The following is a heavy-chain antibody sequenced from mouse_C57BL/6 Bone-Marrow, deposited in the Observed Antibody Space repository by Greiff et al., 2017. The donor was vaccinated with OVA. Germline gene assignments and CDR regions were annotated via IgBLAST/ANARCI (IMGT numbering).Heavy chain of an antibody. CDR3: AREVLCYDAMDY. J-gene: IGHJ4*01. Sequence: QVQLQQPGTELVKPGASVKLSCKASGYTFTSYWMHWVKQRPGQGLEWIGNINPSNGGTNYNEKFKSKATLTVDKSSSTAYMQLSSLTSEDSAVDYCAREVLCYDAMDYWGQGTSVTVSS. CDR1: GYTFTSYW. CDR2: INPSNGGT. V-gene: IGHV1-53*01.